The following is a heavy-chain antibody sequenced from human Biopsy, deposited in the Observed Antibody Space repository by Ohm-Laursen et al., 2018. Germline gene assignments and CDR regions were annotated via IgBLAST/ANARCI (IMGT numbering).Heavy chain of an antibody. V-gene: IGHV3-21*06. Sequence: SLRLSCSASGVILSGYGMNWVRQAPGKGLEWVSSISASSSYIYYADSVKGRFTVSRDNTKNTLYLQMNSLRAADTSIYFCATELLPRGVWEPWLDSWGQGTPVTVSS. CDR1: GVILSGYG. D-gene: IGHD2-21*01. CDR2: ISASSSYI. CDR3: ATELLPRGVWEPWLDS. J-gene: IGHJ5*01.